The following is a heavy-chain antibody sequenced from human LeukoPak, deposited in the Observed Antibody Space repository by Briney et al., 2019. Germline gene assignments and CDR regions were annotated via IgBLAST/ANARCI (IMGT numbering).Heavy chain of an antibody. CDR3: ARDRSSNWYIDWFDP. J-gene: IGHJ5*02. Sequence: SETLSLTCTVSGGSISTITYYWGWIRQPPGKGLEWVGHMYYRGNTFYNPSLKSRVIMSADTSKNQFSLKLSSVTAADTALYFCARDRSSNWYIDWFDPWGQGTLVTVSS. CDR2: MYYRGNT. V-gene: IGHV4-39*07. CDR1: GGSISTITYY. D-gene: IGHD6-13*01.